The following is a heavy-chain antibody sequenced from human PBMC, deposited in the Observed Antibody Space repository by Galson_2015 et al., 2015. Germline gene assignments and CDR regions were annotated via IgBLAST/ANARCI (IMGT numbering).Heavy chain of an antibody. Sequence: SVKVSCKASGYTFTSYAMHWVRQAPGQRLEWMGWINAGNGNTKYSQKLQGRVTITRDTSASTAYMELSSLRSEDTAVYYCARAGRFGELTIDYWGQGTLVTVSS. CDR2: INAGNGNT. CDR3: ARAGRFGELTIDY. D-gene: IGHD3-10*01. J-gene: IGHJ4*02. V-gene: IGHV1-3*01. CDR1: GYTFTSYA.